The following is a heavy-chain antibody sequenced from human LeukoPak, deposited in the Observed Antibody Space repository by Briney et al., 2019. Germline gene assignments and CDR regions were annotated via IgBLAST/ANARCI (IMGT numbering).Heavy chain of an antibody. CDR1: GGSISSYY. Sequence: SETLSLTCTVSGGSISSYYWSWIRQPPGKGLEWIGYIYYSGSTNYNPSLKSRVTISVDTSKNQFSLKLSSVTAADTAVYYCARGRVRGNDAFDIWGQGTMVTVSS. CDR3: ARGRVRGNDAFDI. D-gene: IGHD3-10*01. CDR2: IYYSGST. V-gene: IGHV4-59*01. J-gene: IGHJ3*02.